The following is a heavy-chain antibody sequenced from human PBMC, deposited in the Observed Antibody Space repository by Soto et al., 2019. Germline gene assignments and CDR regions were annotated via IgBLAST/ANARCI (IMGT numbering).Heavy chain of an antibody. V-gene: IGHV1-69*06. D-gene: IGHD2-2*02. CDR2: IIPIFNST. J-gene: IGHJ4*02. Sequence: GASVEVSCEVSGSRFSNYVISWVRQAPGHGLEWLGRIIPIFNSTKYAQSFQGRVTITADKSTSTASLELSSLRSDDTAVYYCAREGRGKKAGYNGLVSLGYWGQGTLVTVSS. CDR1: GSRFSNYV. CDR3: AREGRGKKAGYNGLVSLGY.